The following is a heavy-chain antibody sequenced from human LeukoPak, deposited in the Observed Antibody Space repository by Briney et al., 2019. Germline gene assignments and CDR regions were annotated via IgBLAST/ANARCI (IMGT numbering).Heavy chain of an antibody. D-gene: IGHD6-13*01. CDR3: ARDQASAAVGTVYYYHGMDV. V-gene: IGHV1-2*04. CDR2: INPNSGGT. CDR1: GCTFTDYY. J-gene: IGHJ6*02. Sequence: ASVKVSCKASGCTFTDYYMHWVRQAPGQGLEWMGWINPNSGGTNYAQKFQGWVTMTRDTSISTAYMELNRLRSDDTAVYYCARDQASAAVGTVYYYHGMDVWGQGTTVTVSS.